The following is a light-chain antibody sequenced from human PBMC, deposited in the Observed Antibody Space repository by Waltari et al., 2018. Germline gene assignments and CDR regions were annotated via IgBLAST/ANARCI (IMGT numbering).Light chain of an antibody. V-gene: IGLV5-37*01. CDR1: SDINVGDFN. J-gene: IGLJ3*02. CDR2: YKSDSEK. CDR3: MFWPSNVWV. Sequence: QPVLTQPPSSSASPGESARLTCPLPSDINVGDFNISWYQQKPGSPPRFLLYYKSDSEKAQGAGVPSSFSGSKDASANAGILRFSGLQSEDEADYYCMFWPSNVWVFGGGTKLTVL.